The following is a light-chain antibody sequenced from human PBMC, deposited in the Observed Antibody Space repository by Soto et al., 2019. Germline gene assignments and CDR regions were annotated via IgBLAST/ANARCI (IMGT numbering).Light chain of an antibody. V-gene: IGKV1-5*03. J-gene: IGKJ1*01. CDR1: QIINGW. CDR2: KAS. CDR3: QQYNHYSA. Sequence: DIQMTQSPSTLSASVGDRVTITCRASQIINGWLAWYQQKPGKAPKLLIYKASSLESGVPSRFSGSGSGTEFTLTISSLQPDDFPTYYCQQYNHYSAFGQGTKV.